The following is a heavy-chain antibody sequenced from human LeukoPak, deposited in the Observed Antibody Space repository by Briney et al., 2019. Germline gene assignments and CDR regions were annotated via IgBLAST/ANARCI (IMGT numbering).Heavy chain of an antibody. Sequence: GGSLRLSCAASGFTVSSNYMSWVRQAPGKGLEWVSAISTSGTDTYYADSVKGRFTISRDNSKNTLYVQMNSLRAEDTAVYYCTTSTANHDVWGQGTLVTVSS. CDR1: GFTVSSNY. V-gene: IGHV3-23*01. J-gene: IGHJ4*02. CDR2: ISTSGTDT. D-gene: IGHD2/OR15-2a*01. CDR3: TTSTANHDV.